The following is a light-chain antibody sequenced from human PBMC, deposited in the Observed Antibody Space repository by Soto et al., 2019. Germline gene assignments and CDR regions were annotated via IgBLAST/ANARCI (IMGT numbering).Light chain of an antibody. J-gene: IGLJ1*01. CDR2: YDD. CDR3: AAWDDSLNAFV. Sequence: QSVLTQPPSVSDAPRQRVTISCSGSSSNIGNNGANWYQQVPGKAPKLLIYYDDLLPSGVSDRFSGSKSGTSASLAISGLQSEDEADYFCAAWDDSLNAFVFGAGIKLTVL. CDR1: SSNIGNNG. V-gene: IGLV1-36*01.